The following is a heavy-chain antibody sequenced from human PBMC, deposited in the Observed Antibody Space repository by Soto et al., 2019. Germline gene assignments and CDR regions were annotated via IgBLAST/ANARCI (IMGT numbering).Heavy chain of an antibody. Sequence: QVQLVQSGAEVKKPGSSVKVSCKASGGTFSGYAISWVRQAPGQGLEWMGGIIPIFGTANYAQKFQGRVTITADESTSTAYMELSSLRSEDTAVYYCARVYYYGSGSRYYYYGMDVWGQGTTVTVSS. CDR2: IIPIFGTA. V-gene: IGHV1-69*01. CDR3: ARVYYYGSGSRYYYYGMDV. CDR1: GGTFSGYA. D-gene: IGHD3-10*01. J-gene: IGHJ6*02.